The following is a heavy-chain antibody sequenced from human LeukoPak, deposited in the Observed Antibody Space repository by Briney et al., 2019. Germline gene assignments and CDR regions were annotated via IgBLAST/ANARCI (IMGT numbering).Heavy chain of an antibody. Sequence: SETLSLTCTVSLDSTTSNFWSWVRQPPGKGLEWIGEIHRSGSPNHNPSLQSRVTISIDRSRNQIVLELSSVTAADTAVYYCAREILGGFNPGAYWGQGTLVTVSS. J-gene: IGHJ4*02. V-gene: IGHV4-4*02. CDR2: IHRSGSP. D-gene: IGHD1-14*01. CDR1: LDSTTSNF. CDR3: AREILGGFNPGAY.